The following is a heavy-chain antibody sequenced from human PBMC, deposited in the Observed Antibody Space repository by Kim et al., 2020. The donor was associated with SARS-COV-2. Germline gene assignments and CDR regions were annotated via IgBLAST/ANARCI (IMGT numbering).Heavy chain of an antibody. CDR3: ASGPEPVVPRYVY. CDR1: GDSVRSSYYF. J-gene: IGHJ4*02. CDR2: VYYSGTI. Sequence: SETLSLTCSVSGDSVRSSYYFWGWIRQPPGKGLEYIGNVYYSGTISYNSSLKSRATILVDASENKLSLKLTSVTAADTALYFCASGPEPVVPRYVYWGQGLLFTVSA. D-gene: IGHD2-21*01. V-gene: IGHV4-39*01.